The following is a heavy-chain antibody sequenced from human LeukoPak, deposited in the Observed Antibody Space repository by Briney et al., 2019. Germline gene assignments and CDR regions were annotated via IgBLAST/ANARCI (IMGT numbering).Heavy chain of an antibody. D-gene: IGHD2-2*01. CDR2: ISSSGETI. CDR3: TPPAAGLRRTISTEYFQH. J-gene: IGHJ1*01. CDR1: GLTFSSYD. V-gene: IGHV3-48*03. Sequence: GGSLRLTCAAAGLTFSSYDMYWVRQAPGKGLEWVAYISSSGETIYYAASVKGRFTISRDNANKSLYLRMNGLRVEDTAIYYCTPPAAGLRRTISTEYFQHWGQGALVTVSS.